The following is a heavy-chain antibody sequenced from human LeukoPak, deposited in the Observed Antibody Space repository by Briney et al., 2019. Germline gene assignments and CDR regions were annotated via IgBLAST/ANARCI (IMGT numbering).Heavy chain of an antibody. Sequence: PGGSLRLSCAASGFTFSSYSMNWVRQAPGKGLEWVSSISSSSSYIYYADSVKGRFTISRDNAKNSLYLQMNSLRAEDTAVYYCARDRGIAVAGTLVGYWGREPWSPSPQ. J-gene: IGHJ4*02. CDR2: ISSSSSYI. V-gene: IGHV3-21*01. D-gene: IGHD6-19*01. CDR1: GFTFSSYS. CDR3: ARDRGIAVAGTLVGY.